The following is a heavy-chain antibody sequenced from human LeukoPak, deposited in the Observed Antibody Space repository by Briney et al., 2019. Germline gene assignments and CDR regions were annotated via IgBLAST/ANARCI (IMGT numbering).Heavy chain of an antibody. D-gene: IGHD6-6*01. CDR2: IKTKADGPS. CDR1: GFTSNLAW. CDR3: VWSSTWDKRFYLDQ. V-gene: IGHV3-15*01. Sequence: GGSLRLSCAGSGFTSNLAWMSWVLQAPGKGLEWVARIKTKADGPSEYATPVQGRFIISRDDSQNMVYLQMSSLRSDDTAVYYCVWSSTWDKRFYLDQWGQGTLVTVSS. J-gene: IGHJ4*02.